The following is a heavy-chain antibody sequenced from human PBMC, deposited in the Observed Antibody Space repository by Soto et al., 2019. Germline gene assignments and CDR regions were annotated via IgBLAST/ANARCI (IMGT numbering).Heavy chain of an antibody. D-gene: IGHD6-13*01. J-gene: IGHJ4*02. CDR2: IRSKANSYAT. CDR3: TSRIAAAAYYFDY. V-gene: IGHV3-73*01. CDR1: GFTFSGSA. Sequence: GGSLRLSSAASGFTFSGSAMHWVRQASGKGLEWVGRIRSKANSYATAYAASVKGRFTISRDDSKNTAYLQMNSLKTEDTAVYYCTSRIAAAAYYFDYWGQGTLVTVSS.